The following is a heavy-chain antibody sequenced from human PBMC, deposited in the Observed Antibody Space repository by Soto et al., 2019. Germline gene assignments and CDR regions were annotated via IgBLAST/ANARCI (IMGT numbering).Heavy chain of an antibody. J-gene: IGHJ4*02. Sequence: EVQLVESGGGLIQPGGSLRLSCAAYGFTVSNKYFSWVRQAPGKGLEWVSVIYSDGRTFYADSVKGRFTISRDSSKNTRFLQMHSLRVEDTALYYCTRDHVDDPKGEYCGQGTLVTVSS. V-gene: IGHV3-53*01. CDR2: IYSDGRT. D-gene: IGHD3-16*01. CDR3: TRDHVDDPKGEY. CDR1: GFTVSNKY.